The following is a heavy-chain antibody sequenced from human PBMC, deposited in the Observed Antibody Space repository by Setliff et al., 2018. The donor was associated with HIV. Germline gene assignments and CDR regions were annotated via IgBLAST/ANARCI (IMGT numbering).Heavy chain of an antibody. D-gene: IGHD3-10*01. CDR3: ARGRNYGSPYFYYMDV. CDR2: IDHSGST. J-gene: IGHJ6*03. V-gene: IGHV4-4*02. CDR1: GGSISSTNY. Sequence: SETLPLTCAVSGGSISSTNYWSWICQPPGKRLEWLGEIDHSGSTNYNLSLKSRITMSADPSKNQFSLKVRSVIAADTALYYCARGRNYGSPYFYYMDVWATGTTVTVSS.